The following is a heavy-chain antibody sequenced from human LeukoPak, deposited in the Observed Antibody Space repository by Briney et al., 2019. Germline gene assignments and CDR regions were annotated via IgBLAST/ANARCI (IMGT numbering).Heavy chain of an antibody. D-gene: IGHD5-12*01. CDR3: ARFGYSGWNLEY. CDR2: ISQGGSVK. J-gene: IGHJ4*02. CDR1: GFSFRDFW. Sequence: GGSLRLSCAASGFSFRDFWMTWVRQAPGKGLEWVANISQGGSVKYYVDSVKGRFTISRDDAESSLYVQMNSLRDEDTAVYYCARFGYSGWNLEYWGQGTLVIVSS. V-gene: IGHV3-7*01.